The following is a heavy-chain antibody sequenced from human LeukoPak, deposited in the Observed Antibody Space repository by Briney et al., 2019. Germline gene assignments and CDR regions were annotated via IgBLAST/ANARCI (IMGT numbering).Heavy chain of an antibody. V-gene: IGHV3-48*03. CDR2: ISSSGSTI. J-gene: IGHJ4*02. Sequence: PGASLRLSCAASGFTFSSYAMSWVRQAPRKGLEWVSYISSSGSTIYYADSVKGRFTISRDNAKNSLYLQMNSLRAEDTAVYYCAREGYCSSTSCYIGPYFDYWGQGTLVTVSS. CDR1: GFTFSSYA. D-gene: IGHD2-2*01. CDR3: AREGYCSSTSCYIGPYFDY.